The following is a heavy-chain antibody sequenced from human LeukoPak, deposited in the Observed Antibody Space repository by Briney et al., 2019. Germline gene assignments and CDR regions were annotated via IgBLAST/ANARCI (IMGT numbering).Heavy chain of an antibody. CDR1: GFTFSSYA. CDR2: ISYDGSNK. D-gene: IGHD3-16*01. Sequence: GGSLRLSCAASGFTFSSYAMHWVRQAPGKGLEWVAVISYDGSNKYYADSVKGRFTTSRDNSKNTLYLQMNSLRAEDTAVYYCAREEGAEGPFDPWGQGTLVTVSS. V-gene: IGHV3-30-3*01. CDR3: AREEGAEGPFDP. J-gene: IGHJ5*02.